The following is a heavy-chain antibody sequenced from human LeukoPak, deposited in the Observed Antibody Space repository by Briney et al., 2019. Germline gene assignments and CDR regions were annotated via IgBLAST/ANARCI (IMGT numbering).Heavy chain of an antibody. J-gene: IGHJ4*02. V-gene: IGHV3-23*01. CDR2: ISGSGGST. CDR1: GFTFSSYA. Sequence: GGSPRLSCAASGFTFSSYAMSWVRQAPGKGLGWVSAISGSGGSTYYADSVKGRFTISRDNSKNTLYLQMNSLRAEDTAVYYCAKDRGNRYYFDYWGQGTLVTVSS. CDR3: AKDRGNRYYFDY.